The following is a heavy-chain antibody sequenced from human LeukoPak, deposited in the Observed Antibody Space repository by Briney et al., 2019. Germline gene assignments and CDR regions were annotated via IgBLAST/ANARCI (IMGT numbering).Heavy chain of an antibody. D-gene: IGHD6-13*01. CDR1: GGSISSYY. CDR3: ARDLRAAGPFNWFDP. J-gene: IGHJ5*02. CDR2: IFYSGST. Sequence: SETLSLTCTVSGGSISSYYWSWIRQPPGKGLEWIGYIFYSGSTNYNPSLKSRVTISVDTSKNQFSLKLSSVTAADTAVYYCARDLRAAGPFNWFDPWGQGTLVTVSS. V-gene: IGHV4-59*01.